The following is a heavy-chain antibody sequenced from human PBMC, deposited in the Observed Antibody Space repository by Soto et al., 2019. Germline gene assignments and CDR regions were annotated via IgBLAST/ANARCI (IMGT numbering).Heavy chain of an antibody. CDR2: ISGSGGST. J-gene: IGHJ6*02. CDR1: GFTFSSYA. Sequence: GGSLRLSCAASGFTFSSYAMSWVRQAPGKGLEWVSAISGSGGSTYYADSVKGRFTISRDNSKNTLYLQMNSLRAEDTAVYYCAKKVCLGARVIIPVSCFYGMDVWGQGTTVTVSS. D-gene: IGHD3-3*01. V-gene: IGHV3-23*01. CDR3: AKKVCLGARVIIPVSCFYGMDV.